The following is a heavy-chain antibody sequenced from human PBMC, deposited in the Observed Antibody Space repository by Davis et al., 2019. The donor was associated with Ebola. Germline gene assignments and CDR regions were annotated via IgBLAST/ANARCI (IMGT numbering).Heavy chain of an antibody. D-gene: IGHD1-26*01. Sequence: SVKVSCKASGYTFTSYGISWVRQAPGQGLEWMGGIIPIFGTANYAQKFQGRVTITADESTSTAYMELSSLRSEDTAVYYCARGVGATDYWGQGTLVTASS. CDR1: GYTFTSYG. V-gene: IGHV1-69*13. CDR2: IIPIFGTA. CDR3: ARGVGATDY. J-gene: IGHJ4*02.